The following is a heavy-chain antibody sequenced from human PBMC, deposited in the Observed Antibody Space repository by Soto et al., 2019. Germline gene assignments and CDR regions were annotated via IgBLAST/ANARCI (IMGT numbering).Heavy chain of an antibody. CDR3: ARVGNWEKFDY. CDR2: IYYSGST. Sequence: SETLSLTCTVSGGSISSHYWSWIRQPPGKGLEWIGYIYYSGSTNYNPSLKSRVTISVDTSKNQFSLKLSSVTAADTAVYYCARVGNWEKFDYWGQGTLVTVSS. J-gene: IGHJ4*02. V-gene: IGHV4-59*11. CDR1: GGSISSHY. D-gene: IGHD7-27*01.